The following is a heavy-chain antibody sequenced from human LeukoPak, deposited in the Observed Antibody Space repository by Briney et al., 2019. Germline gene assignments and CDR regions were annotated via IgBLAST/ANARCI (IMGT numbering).Heavy chain of an antibody. Sequence: PGGSLRLSCAASGFTFSSYAMSWVRQASGKGLEWVSAISGSGGSTYYADSVKGRFTISRDNSKNTLYLQMNSLRAEDTAVYYCAKDISGSYLNYFDYWGQGTLVTVSS. V-gene: IGHV3-23*01. CDR1: GFTFSSYA. D-gene: IGHD3-10*01. J-gene: IGHJ4*02. CDR2: ISGSGGST. CDR3: AKDISGSYLNYFDY.